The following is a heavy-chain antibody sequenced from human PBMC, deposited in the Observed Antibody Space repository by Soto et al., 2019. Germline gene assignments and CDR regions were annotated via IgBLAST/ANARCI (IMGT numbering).Heavy chain of an antibody. CDR1: GGSISSGGYY. CDR2: IYYSGST. V-gene: IGHV4-31*03. J-gene: IGHJ5*02. D-gene: IGHD6-13*01. Sequence: PSETLSLTCTVSGGSISSGGYYWSWIRQHPGKGLEWIGYIYYSGSTYYNPSLKSRVTISVDTSKNQFSLKLSSVTAADTAVYYCARGAHYSSPFRWFDPWGQGTMVTV. CDR3: ARGAHYSSPFRWFDP.